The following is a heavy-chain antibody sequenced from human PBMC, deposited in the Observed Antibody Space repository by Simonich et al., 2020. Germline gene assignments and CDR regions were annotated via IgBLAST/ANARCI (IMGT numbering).Heavy chain of an antibody. D-gene: IGHD6-13*01. V-gene: IGHV3-21*01. CDR1: GFTFSSYS. J-gene: IGHJ4*02. CDR2: IRNSSMYI. Sequence: EVQLVESGGGLVKPGGSLRLSCAASGFTFSSYSMNWVRQAPGKGLEWVSSIRNSSMYIYYADSVKGRFTISRDNAKNSLYLQMNSLRAEDTAVYYCARDAAGDYWGQGTLVTVSS. CDR3: ARDAAGDY.